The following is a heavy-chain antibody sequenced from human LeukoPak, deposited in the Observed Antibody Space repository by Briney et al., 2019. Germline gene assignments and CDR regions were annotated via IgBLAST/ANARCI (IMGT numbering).Heavy chain of an antibody. J-gene: IGHJ4*02. CDR3: ARRWYSSSWLLDY. D-gene: IGHD6-13*01. CDR2: IYPGDSDT. Sequence: GESLKISFKGSGYSFTSYWIGWVRQIPGKGLEWRGIIYPGDSDTTYSPSFQGQVTISADKSISTAYLQWSSLKASDTAMYYCARRWYSSSWLLDYWGQGTLVTVSS. V-gene: IGHV5-51*01. CDR1: GYSFTSYW.